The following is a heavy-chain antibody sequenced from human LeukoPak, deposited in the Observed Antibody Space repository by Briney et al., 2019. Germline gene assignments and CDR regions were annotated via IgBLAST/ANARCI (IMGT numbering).Heavy chain of an antibody. J-gene: IGHJ4*02. V-gene: IGHV1-69*13. CDR1: GGTFSSYA. CDR3: ARGPGGYNLELDY. D-gene: IGHD5-24*01. Sequence: ASVKVSCKASGGTFSSYAISWLRQAPGQGLEWMGGIIPIFGTANYAQKFQGRVTITADESTSTAYMELSSLRSEDTAVYYCARGPGGYNLELDYWGQGTLVTVSS. CDR2: IIPIFGTA.